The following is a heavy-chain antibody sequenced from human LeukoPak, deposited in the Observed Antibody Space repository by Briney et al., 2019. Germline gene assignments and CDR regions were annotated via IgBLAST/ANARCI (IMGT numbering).Heavy chain of an antibody. CDR2: IYYSGST. V-gene: IGHV4-30-4*08. CDR3: ARGTLRFLEWLFDY. CDR1: GGSISSGDYY. D-gene: IGHD3-3*01. Sequence: SETLSLTCTVSGGSISSGDYYWSWIRQPPGKGLEWIGYIYYSGSTYYNPSLKSRVTISVDTSKNQFSLKLSSVTAADTAVYYCARGTLRFLEWLFDYWGQGTLVTVSS. J-gene: IGHJ4*02.